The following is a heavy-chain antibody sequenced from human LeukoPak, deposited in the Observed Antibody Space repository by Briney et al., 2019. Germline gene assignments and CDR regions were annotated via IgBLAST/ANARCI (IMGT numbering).Heavy chain of an antibody. Sequence: PGKSLRLSCAASGFTFSGYPIHWVRQAPGKGLEWVAVISYDGSNKYYADSVKGRFTISRDNSKNTVYLQMDSLRAEDTAVYYCARAQGKYYYDSSGYYSSYWGQGTLVTVSS. J-gene: IGHJ4*02. D-gene: IGHD3-22*01. CDR1: GFTFSGYP. CDR3: ARAQGKYYYDSSGYYSSY. V-gene: IGHV3-30-3*01. CDR2: ISYDGSNK.